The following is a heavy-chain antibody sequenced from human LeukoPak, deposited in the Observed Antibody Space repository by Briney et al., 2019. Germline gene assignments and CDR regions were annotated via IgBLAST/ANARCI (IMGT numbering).Heavy chain of an antibody. J-gene: IGHJ3*02. CDR3: ARLPDRATSAFDI. CDR1: GYTFTSYG. V-gene: IGHV1-18*01. D-gene: IGHD1-26*01. Sequence: ASVTVSFKASGYTFTSYGISWVRQAPGQGLEWMGWISAYNGNTNYPQKLQGRVTMTTDTSTRTAYMELRSLRSDDTPVYYCARLPDRATSAFDIWGQGTMVTVSS. CDR2: ISAYNGNT.